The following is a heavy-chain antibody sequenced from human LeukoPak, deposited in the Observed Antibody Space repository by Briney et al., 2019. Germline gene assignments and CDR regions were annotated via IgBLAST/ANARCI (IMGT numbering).Heavy chain of an antibody. CDR1: GFTFSDHY. J-gene: IGHJ4*02. CDR3: ARSMYGEGRRIIDFDY. Sequence: PGESLRLXCAASGFTFSDHYIDWVRRAPGKGLEWVARTRNKVNSYTTAYAASVTGRFTVSRDDSSNSVYLQMNSLKIEDTAVYYCARSMYGEGRRIIDFDYWGQGSLLTVSS. D-gene: IGHD4/OR15-4a*01. V-gene: IGHV3-72*01. CDR2: TRNKVNSYTT.